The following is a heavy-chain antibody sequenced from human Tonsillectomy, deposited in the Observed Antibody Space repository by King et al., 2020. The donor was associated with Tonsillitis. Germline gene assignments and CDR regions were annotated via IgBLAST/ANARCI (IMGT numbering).Heavy chain of an antibody. J-gene: IGHJ4*02. CDR3: ARDAPRPYCSGGSGYFKLDY. V-gene: IGHV4-38-2*02. Sequence: VQLQESGPGLVKPSETLSLTCAVSGYSISSGYYWGWIRQPPGKGLEWIGSIYHSGSTYYNPSLKSRVTISVDTSKNQFSLKLSSVTAADTAVYYCARDAPRPYCSGGSGYFKLDYWGQGTLVTVSS. CDR2: IYHSGST. D-gene: IGHD2-15*01. CDR1: GYSISSGYY.